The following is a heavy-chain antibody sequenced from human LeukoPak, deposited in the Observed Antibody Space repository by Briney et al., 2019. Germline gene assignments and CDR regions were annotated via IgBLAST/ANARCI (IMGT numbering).Heavy chain of an antibody. Sequence: SETLSLTCAVYGGSFSGYYWSWIRQPPGKGLEWIGEINHSGSTNYNPSLKSRVTISVDTSKNQFSLKLSSVTAADTAVYYCARGVSPHDSSGGPFGYWGQGTLVTVSS. CDR2: INHSGST. J-gene: IGHJ4*02. CDR3: ARGVSPHDSSGGPFGY. V-gene: IGHV4-34*01. CDR1: GGSFSGYY. D-gene: IGHD3-22*01.